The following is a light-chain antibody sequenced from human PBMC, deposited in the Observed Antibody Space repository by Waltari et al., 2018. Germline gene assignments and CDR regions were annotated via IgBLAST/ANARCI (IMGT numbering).Light chain of an antibody. V-gene: IGLV2-14*01. CDR1: SSDVGGYHQ. Sequence: QSALTQPASVSGSPGQSITISCTGTSSDVGGYHQVSWYHPPPGKPPKLMISEVTDRPSGVSNRFSGSNSGNTASLTISGLQAEDEADYYCSSYTTSNTWVFGGGTKVTVL. J-gene: IGLJ3*02. CDR2: EVT. CDR3: SSYTTSNTWV.